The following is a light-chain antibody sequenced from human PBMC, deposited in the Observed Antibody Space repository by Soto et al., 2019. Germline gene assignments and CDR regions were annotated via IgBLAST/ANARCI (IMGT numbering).Light chain of an antibody. V-gene: IGLV2-14*01. Sequence: QSALTQPASVSGSPRQSITISCTGTSSDIGSYNFVSWYQQHPGKAPKLMIYDVSNRPAGVSNRFSGSKSGNTAFLTISLLHDEEEDYYCCSSYTVTSTRIFGGGTQLTVL. CDR2: DVS. CDR3: SSYTVTSTRI. J-gene: IGLJ2*01. CDR1: SSDIGSYNF.